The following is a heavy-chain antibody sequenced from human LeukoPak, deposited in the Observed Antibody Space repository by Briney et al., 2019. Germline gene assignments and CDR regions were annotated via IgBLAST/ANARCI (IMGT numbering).Heavy chain of an antibody. CDR3: ARDNVLYGSGSFDP. Sequence: ASVKVSCKASGYTFTSYGISRVRQAPGQGLEWMGWISAYNGNTNYAQKLQGRVTMTTDTSTSTAYMELRSLRSDDTAVYYCARDNVLYGSGSFDPWGQGTLVTVSS. J-gene: IGHJ5*02. D-gene: IGHD3-10*01. CDR2: ISAYNGNT. CDR1: GYTFTSYG. V-gene: IGHV1-18*01.